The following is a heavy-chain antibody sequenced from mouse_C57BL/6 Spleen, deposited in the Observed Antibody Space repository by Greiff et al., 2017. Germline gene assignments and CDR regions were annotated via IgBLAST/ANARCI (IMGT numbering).Heavy chain of an antibody. CDR3: ANWDAWLAY. CDR2: INPSSGYT. Sequence: QVQLQQSGAELANPGASVKLSCKASGYTFTSYWMHWVKQRPGQGLEWIGYINPSSGYTKYNQKFKDKATWTADKSSSTAYMQLSSLTYEDSAVYDCANWDAWLAYWGQGTLVTVSA. J-gene: IGHJ3*01. CDR1: GYTFTSYW. D-gene: IGHD4-1*01. V-gene: IGHV1-7*01.